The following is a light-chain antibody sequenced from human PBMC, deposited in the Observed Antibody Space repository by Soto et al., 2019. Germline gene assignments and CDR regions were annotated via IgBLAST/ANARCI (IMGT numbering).Light chain of an antibody. J-gene: IGKJ1*01. CDR3: QQYNSYSTWT. CDR2: DAS. Sequence: DIQMTPSPSTLSASVVDRVTITCRASQSISSWLAWYQQKPGKAPKLLIYDASSLETGVPSRFSGSGSGTEFTLTISSLQPDDFATYYCQQYNSYSTWTFGQGTKVDI. CDR1: QSISSW. V-gene: IGKV1-5*01.